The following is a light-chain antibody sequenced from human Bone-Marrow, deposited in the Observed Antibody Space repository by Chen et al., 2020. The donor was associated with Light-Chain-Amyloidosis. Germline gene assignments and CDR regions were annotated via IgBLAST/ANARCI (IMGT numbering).Light chain of an antibody. CDR2: NDN. CDR1: KSNIGADND. V-gene: IGLV1-40*01. CDR3: QSYDDSLSGVV. Sequence: QSVLTQPPSVSGAPGERVTISCTGSKSNIGADNDVHWYQVHPGTAPKVVIYNDNNRPSGVPDRFSGSRSGTSASLAMTGLQAEDEADYYCQSYDDSLSGVVFGGGTKLTVL. J-gene: IGLJ2*01.